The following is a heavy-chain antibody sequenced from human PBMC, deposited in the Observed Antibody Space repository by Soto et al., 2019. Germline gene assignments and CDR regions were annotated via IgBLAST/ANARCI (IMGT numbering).Heavy chain of an antibody. J-gene: IGHJ3*01. V-gene: IGHV4-39*01. CDR3: ARRTDYGDHSDAFDV. CDR2: IFYSGST. D-gene: IGHD4-17*01. Sequence: SETLSLTCTASGDTISSSDFYWGWIRQPPGRGLEWIGNIFYSGSTYYNPSLKSRVTISVDTSRNQFSLKLSSVTAADTAVYYCARRTDYGDHSDAFDVWGQGSMVTVSS. CDR1: GDTISSSDFY.